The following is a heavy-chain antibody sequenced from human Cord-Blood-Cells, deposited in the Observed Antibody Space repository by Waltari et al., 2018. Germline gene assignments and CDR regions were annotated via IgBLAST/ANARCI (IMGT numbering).Heavy chain of an antibody. V-gene: IGHV1-69*12. CDR1: GGTFSSSA. Sequence: QVQLVQSGAEVKTPGSSVKVSCKASGGTFSSSAIRWVRQAPGQGLEWMGVIIPIFGTANYAQKFQGRVTITADESTSTAYMELSSLRSEDTAVYYCARGVEQQLFNWFDPWGQGTLVTVSS. CDR3: ARGVEQQLFNWFDP. J-gene: IGHJ5*02. D-gene: IGHD6-13*01. CDR2: IIPIFGTA.